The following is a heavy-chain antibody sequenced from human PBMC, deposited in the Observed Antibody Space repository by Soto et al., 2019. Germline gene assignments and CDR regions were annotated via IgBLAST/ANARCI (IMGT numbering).Heavy chain of an antibody. CDR3: ARSGPDYSYYYGMDV. J-gene: IGHJ6*02. Sequence: QVQLVQSGAEVKKPGSSVKVSCKASGGTFSSYAISWVRQAPGQGLEWMGGIIPIFGTANYAQKFQGRVTITADESTSTDYMALRSLRSEDTAVYYCARSGPDYSYYYGMDVWGQGTTVTVSS. CDR2: IIPIFGTA. V-gene: IGHV1-69*01. CDR1: GGTFSSYA. D-gene: IGHD3-10*01.